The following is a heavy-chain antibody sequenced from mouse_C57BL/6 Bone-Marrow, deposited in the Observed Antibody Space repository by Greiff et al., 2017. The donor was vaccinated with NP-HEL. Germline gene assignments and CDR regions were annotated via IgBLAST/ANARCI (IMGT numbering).Heavy chain of an antibody. J-gene: IGHJ2*01. CDR3: ASYYDYDGGRFDY. Sequence: QVQLQQPGAELVKPGASVKMSCKASGYTFTSYWITWVTQRPGQGLEWIGDLYPGSGSTNYNEKFKSKATLTVDTSSSTAYMQLSSLTSEDSAVYYCASYYDYDGGRFDYWGQGTTLTVSS. CDR1: GYTFTSYW. CDR2: LYPGSGST. V-gene: IGHV1-55*01. D-gene: IGHD2-4*01.